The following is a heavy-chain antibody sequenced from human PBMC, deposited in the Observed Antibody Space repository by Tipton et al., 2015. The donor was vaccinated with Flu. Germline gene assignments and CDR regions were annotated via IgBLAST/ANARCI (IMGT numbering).Heavy chain of an antibody. CDR2: IKQDGSET. V-gene: IGHV3-7*03. CDR1: GFSFSNNW. J-gene: IGHJ4*02. Sequence: SLRLSCADSGFSFSNNWMAWVRQAPGKGLEWVANIKQDGSETHYVDSVKGRFTISRDNARNSLFLQMNSLRAEDTAVYYCARDRSYRLDYWGQGTLVTVTS. D-gene: IGHD3-10*01. CDR3: ARDRSYRLDY.